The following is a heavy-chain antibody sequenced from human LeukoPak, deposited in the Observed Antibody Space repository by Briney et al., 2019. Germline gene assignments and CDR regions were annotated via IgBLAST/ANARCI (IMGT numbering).Heavy chain of an antibody. V-gene: IGHV1-18*01. CDR3: ARAPYCTNGVCYEAFYFDY. CDR1: GGTFSSYA. CDR2: ISAYNGNT. J-gene: IGHJ4*02. Sequence: GASVKVSCKASGGTFSSYAISWVRQAPGQGLEWMGWISAYNGNTNYAQKLQGRVTMTTDTSTSTAYMELRSLRSDDTAVYYCARAPYCTNGVCYEAFYFDYWGQGTLVTVSS. D-gene: IGHD2-8*01.